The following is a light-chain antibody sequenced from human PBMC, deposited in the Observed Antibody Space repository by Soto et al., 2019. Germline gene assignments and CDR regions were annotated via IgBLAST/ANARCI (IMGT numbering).Light chain of an antibody. V-gene: IGKV1-5*03. CDR2: KAS. CDR3: QQLNVYPST. CDR1: QSIITS. J-gene: IGKJ4*01. Sequence: DIQMTQSPSTLSASVGDRVTITCQASQSIITSLAWYRQKPGKAPKLLIYKASSLQSGVPSRFSGSGSGTEFTLTISSLQPDDFATYYCQQLNVYPSTFGGGTKVDIK.